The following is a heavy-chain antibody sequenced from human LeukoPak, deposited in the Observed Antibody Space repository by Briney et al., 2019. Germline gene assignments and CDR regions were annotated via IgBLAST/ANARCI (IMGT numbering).Heavy chain of an antibody. V-gene: IGHV3-9*01. CDR1: GFTFDDYA. CDR2: ISWNSGSI. Sequence: GGSLRLSCAASGFTFDDYAMHWVRQAPGKGLEWVSGISWNSGSIGYADSVKGRFTISRDNSKNTLYLQMNSLRAEDTAVYYCARESSYYYYYMDVWGKGTTVTVSS. J-gene: IGHJ6*03. CDR3: ARESSYYYYYMDV.